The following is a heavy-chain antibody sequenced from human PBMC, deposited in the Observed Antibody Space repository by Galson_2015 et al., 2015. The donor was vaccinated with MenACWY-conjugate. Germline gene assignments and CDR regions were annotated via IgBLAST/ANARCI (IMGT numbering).Heavy chain of an antibody. Sequence: SLRLSCAASGFKFSDYYMNWLRQTPGKGLEWISYISGSGGITYYADSVKGRFSISRDHAKKSLYLQMNNLRADDTAIYYCARELSLVAVGVTPGWFDTWGQGILVTVSS. CDR3: ARELSLVAVGVTPGWFDT. CDR2: ISGSGGIT. J-gene: IGHJ5*02. V-gene: IGHV3-11*01. D-gene: IGHD2-15*01. CDR1: GFKFSDYY.